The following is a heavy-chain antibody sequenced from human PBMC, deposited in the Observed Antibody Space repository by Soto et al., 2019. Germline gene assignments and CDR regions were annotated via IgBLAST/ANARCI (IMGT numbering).Heavy chain of an antibody. CDR1: GFTFSSYA. D-gene: IGHD2-2*01. CDR2: ISYDGSNK. V-gene: IGHV3-30-3*01. J-gene: IGHJ6*02. CDR3: ARGTPEYYYYGMDV. Sequence: QVQLVESGGGVVQHGRSLRLSCAASGFTFSSYAMHWVRQAPGKGLEWVAVISYDGSNKYYADSVKGRFTISRDNSKNTLYLQMNSLRAEDTAVYYCARGTPEYYYYGMDVWGQGTTVTVSS.